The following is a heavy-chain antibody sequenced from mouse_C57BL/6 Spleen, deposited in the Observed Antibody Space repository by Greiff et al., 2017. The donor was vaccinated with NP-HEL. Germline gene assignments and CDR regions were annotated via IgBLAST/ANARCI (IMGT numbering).Heavy chain of an antibody. Sequence: QVQLKQSGPELVKPGASVKISCKASGYAFSSSWMNWVKQRPGKGLEWIGRIYPGDGDTNYNGKFKGKATLTADKSSSTAYMQLSSLTSEDSAVYFCARRAYDYDREGYYAMDYWGQGTSVTVSS. CDR2: IYPGDGDT. D-gene: IGHD2-4*01. CDR3: ARRAYDYDREGYYAMDY. V-gene: IGHV1-82*01. CDR1: GYAFSSSW. J-gene: IGHJ4*01.